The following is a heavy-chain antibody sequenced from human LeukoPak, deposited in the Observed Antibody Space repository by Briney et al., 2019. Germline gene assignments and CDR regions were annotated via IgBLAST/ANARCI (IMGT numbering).Heavy chain of an antibody. D-gene: IGHD3-10*01. J-gene: IGHJ4*02. CDR2: IYSGGIS. CDR1: GFIVSSNY. Sequence: GGSLRLSCAASGFIVSSNYMSWVRQAPGKGLEWVSGIYSGGISYYADSVKGRFTIPRDNSKNTLYLQMNSLRAEDTAVYYCASAPRGSGSYCTYWGQGTLVTVSS. CDR3: ASAPRGSGSYCTY. V-gene: IGHV3-53*01.